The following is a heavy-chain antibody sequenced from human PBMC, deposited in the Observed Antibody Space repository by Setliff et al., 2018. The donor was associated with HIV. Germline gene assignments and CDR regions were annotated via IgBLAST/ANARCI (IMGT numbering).Heavy chain of an antibody. CDR3: ARDDSIVLVPAIMRGDGFDF. CDR1: GGSVGSSSYY. Sequence: SETLSLTCTVSGGSVGSSSYYWAWIRQPPGKGLEWIGSIYYTGNTKYNPSLESRVTFSIDTSENQFSLRLASVTAAATAIYYCARDDSIVLVPAIMRGDGFDFWGQGRMVTVSS. J-gene: IGHJ3*01. V-gene: IGHV4-39*07. D-gene: IGHD2-2*01. CDR2: IYYTGNT.